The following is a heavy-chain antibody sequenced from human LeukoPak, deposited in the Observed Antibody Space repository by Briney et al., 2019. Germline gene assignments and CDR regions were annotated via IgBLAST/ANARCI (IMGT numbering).Heavy chain of an antibody. CDR1: GGSISSGDYY. Sequence: SETLSLTCTVSGGSISSGDYYWSWIRQPPGTGLEWLGYIYYSGSTYYNPSLKSRVTISVDTSKNQFSLKLSSVTAADTAMYYCARGALYYYDSSGYPTQGHFDYWGQGTLVTVSS. CDR3: ARGALYYYDSSGYPTQGHFDY. CDR2: IYYSGST. D-gene: IGHD3-22*01. J-gene: IGHJ4*02. V-gene: IGHV4-30-4*08.